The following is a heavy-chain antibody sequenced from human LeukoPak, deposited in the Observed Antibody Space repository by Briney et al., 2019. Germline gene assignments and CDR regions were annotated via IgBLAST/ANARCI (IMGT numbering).Heavy chain of an antibody. J-gene: IGHJ3*02. CDR1: GFTFSSYG. V-gene: IGHV3-30*02. CDR3: ARDVVRKAARFGDAFDI. D-gene: IGHD6-6*01. CDR2: IRYDGSNK. Sequence: TGGSLRLSCAASGFTFSSYGMHWVRQAPGKGLEWVAFIRYDGSNKYYADSVKGRFTISRDNSKNTLYLQMNSLRAEDTAVYYCARDVVRKAARFGDAFDIWGQGTMVTVSS.